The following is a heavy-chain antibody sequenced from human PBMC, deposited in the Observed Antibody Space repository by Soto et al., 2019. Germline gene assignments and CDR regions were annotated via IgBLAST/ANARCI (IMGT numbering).Heavy chain of an antibody. CDR2: IWYDGSNK. CDR3: ARDEIAVAHRGYFQH. D-gene: IGHD6-19*01. J-gene: IGHJ1*01. Sequence: QVQLVESGGGVVQPGRSVRLSCAASGFTFSSYGMHWFRQAPGKRLEWVAGIWYDGSNKHYADSVKGRLTMSRDNSKNTLYLQMNSLRAEDTAVYYCARDEIAVAHRGYFQHWGQGTLVTVSS. CDR1: GFTFSSYG. V-gene: IGHV3-33*01.